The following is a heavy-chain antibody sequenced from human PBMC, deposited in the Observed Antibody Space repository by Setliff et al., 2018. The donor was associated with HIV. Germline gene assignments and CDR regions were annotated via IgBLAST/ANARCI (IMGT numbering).Heavy chain of an antibody. D-gene: IGHD5-12*01. V-gene: IGHV1-2*02. CDR1: GYTFIGDY. J-gene: IGHJ3*02. CDR3: ARGGLATGAFDI. Sequence: GASVKVSCKASGYTFIGDYMHWVRQAPGQGLEWMGWIYPNSGGTNFAQKFQGRVTMTRDTSISTAYMELSRLRSDDTAVYYCARGGLATGAFDIWGQGTMVTVSS. CDR2: IYPNSGGT.